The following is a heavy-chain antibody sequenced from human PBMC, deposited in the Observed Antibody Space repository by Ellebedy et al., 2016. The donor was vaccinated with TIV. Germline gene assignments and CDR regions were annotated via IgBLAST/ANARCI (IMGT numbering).Heavy chain of an antibody. V-gene: IGHV4-61*01. D-gene: IGHD6-13*01. J-gene: IGHJ6*02. CDR1: GGSVSSGSYY. Sequence: MPSETLSLTCTVSGGSVSSGSYYWSWIRQPPGKGLEWIGYIYYSGSTNYNPSLKSRVTISVDTSKNQFSLKLSSVTAADTAVYYCARGGYSSSWYSPYYYYGMDVWGQGTTVTVSS. CDR3: ARGGYSSSWYSPYYYYGMDV. CDR2: IYYSGST.